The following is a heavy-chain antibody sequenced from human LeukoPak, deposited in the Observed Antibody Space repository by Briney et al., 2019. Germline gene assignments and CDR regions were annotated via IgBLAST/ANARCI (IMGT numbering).Heavy chain of an antibody. V-gene: IGHV3-30*04. CDR3: ARDWNYYGSGSYYNLYFDY. D-gene: IGHD3-10*01. CDR1: GFTFSSYA. J-gene: IGHJ4*02. CDR2: ISYDGSNK. Sequence: PGRSLRLSCAASGFTFSSYAMHWARQAPGKGLEWVAVISYDGSNKYYADSVKGRFTISRDNSKNTLYLQMNSLRAEDTAVYYCARDWNYYGSGSYYNLYFDYWGQGTLVTVSS.